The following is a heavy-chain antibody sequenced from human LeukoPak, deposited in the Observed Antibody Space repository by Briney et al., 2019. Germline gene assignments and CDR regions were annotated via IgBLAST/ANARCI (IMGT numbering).Heavy chain of an antibody. J-gene: IGHJ3*02. D-gene: IGHD3-9*01. CDR1: GYTFTTYA. Sequence: ASVKVSCKASGYTFTTYAMNWVRQAPGQGLEWMGWINTNTGNPTYAQGFTGRFVFSLDTSVSTAYLQISSLKAEDTAVYYCARVAGLRYFDWLLFGEPDAFDIWGQGTMVTVSS. CDR2: INTNTGNP. CDR3: ARVAGLRYFDWLLFGEPDAFDI. V-gene: IGHV7-4-1*02.